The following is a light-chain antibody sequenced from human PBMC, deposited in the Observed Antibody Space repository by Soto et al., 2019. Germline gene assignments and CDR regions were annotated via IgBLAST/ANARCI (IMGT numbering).Light chain of an antibody. V-gene: IGKV3D-20*02. CDR1: QSVSSSY. Sequence: EIVLTQSPGTLSLSPGERATLSCRASQSVSSSYLAWYQQKPGQAPRLLIYGASSRATGIPDRFSGSGSGTDFTLTISSLEPEDFAVYYCQQRSDWPPITFGQETRLEIK. CDR2: GAS. CDR3: QQRSDWPPIT. J-gene: IGKJ5*01.